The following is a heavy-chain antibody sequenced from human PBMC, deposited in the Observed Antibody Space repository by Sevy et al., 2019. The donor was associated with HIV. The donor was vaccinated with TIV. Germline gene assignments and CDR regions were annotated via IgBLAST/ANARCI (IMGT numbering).Heavy chain of an antibody. V-gene: IGHV1-18*01. CDR1: GYTFTSYG. CDR2: ISAYNGNT. D-gene: IGHD6-13*01. J-gene: IGHJ4*02. CDR3: ARMIAAAPPLDY. Sequence: ASVKVSCKASGYTFTSYGISWVRQAPGQGLEWMGWISAYNGNTNYAQKLQGRVTMTTDTSTRTAYMGLRSLRSDDTAVYYCARMIAAAPPLDYWGQGTLVTVSS.